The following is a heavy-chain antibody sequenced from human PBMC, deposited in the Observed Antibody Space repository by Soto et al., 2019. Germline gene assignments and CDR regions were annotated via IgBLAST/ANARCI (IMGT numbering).Heavy chain of an antibody. V-gene: IGHV1-46*04. J-gene: IGHJ4*02. CDR2: INPSGGST. CDR3: ARGARGYSGYDSLLGY. CDR1: GYTFTSYY. Sequence: QVQLVQSGAEVKKPGASVKVSCKASGYTFTSYYMHWVRQAPGQGLEWMGIINPSGGSTSYAQKLQRRVTMTRDATTSTVYMELSSLRSEDTAVYYCARGARGYSGYDSLLGYWGQGTLVTVSS. D-gene: IGHD5-12*01.